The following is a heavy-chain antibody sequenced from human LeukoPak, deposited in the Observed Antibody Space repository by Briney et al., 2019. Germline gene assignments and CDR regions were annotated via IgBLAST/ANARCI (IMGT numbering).Heavy chain of an antibody. D-gene: IGHD3-10*01. V-gene: IGHV3-53*01. Sequence: PGGSLRLSCAASGFTVSSNYISWVRQAPGKGVEWVSVIYSGGSTYYADSVKGRFTISRDNSKNPLYLQMNSLRAEDTAVYYCARETSDAYGSGSAFDYWGQGTLVTVSS. CDR1: GFTVSSNY. J-gene: IGHJ4*02. CDR2: IYSGGST. CDR3: ARETSDAYGSGSAFDY.